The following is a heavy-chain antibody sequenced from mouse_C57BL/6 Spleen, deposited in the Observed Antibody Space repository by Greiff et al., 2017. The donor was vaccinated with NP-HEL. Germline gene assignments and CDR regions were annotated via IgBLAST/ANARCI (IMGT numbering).Heavy chain of an antibody. D-gene: IGHD2-4*01. V-gene: IGHV1-42*01. CDR1: GYSFTGYY. CDR3: ASRYDYDGIGYAMDY. Sequence: VQLQQSGPELVKPGASVKISCKASGYSFTGYYMNWVKQSPEKSLEWIGEINPSTGGTTYNQKFKAKATLTVDKSSSTAYMQLKSLTSEDSAVYYCASRYDYDGIGYAMDYWGQGTSVTVSS. J-gene: IGHJ4*01. CDR2: INPSTGGT.